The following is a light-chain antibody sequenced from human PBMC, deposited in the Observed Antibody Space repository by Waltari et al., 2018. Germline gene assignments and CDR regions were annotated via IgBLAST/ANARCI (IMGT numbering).Light chain of an antibody. CDR1: QRINSN. J-gene: IGKJ1*01. Sequence: EIVMTQSPATLSVSPGERAPLSCRASQRINSNLAWYQQKPGQAPRLLIYGASTRATGIPARFAGTGSGTEFTLTISSLQSEDFAVYYCQQYNNWPRTFGQGTKVEIK. CDR2: GAS. CDR3: QQYNNWPRT. V-gene: IGKV3-15*01.